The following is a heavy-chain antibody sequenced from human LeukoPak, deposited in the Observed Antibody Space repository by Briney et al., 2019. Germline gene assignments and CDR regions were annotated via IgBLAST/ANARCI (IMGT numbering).Heavy chain of an antibody. CDR2: FDPEDGET. D-gene: IGHD3-9*01. Sequence: ASVKVSCKVPGYTLTELSMHWVRQAPGKGLEWMGGFDPEDGETIYAQKFQGRVTMTEDTSTDTAYMGLSSLRSEDTAVYYCATDSRARSNRLYDILTGYYNVRLDYWGQGTLVTVSS. J-gene: IGHJ4*02. CDR3: ATDSRARSNRLYDILTGYYNVRLDY. V-gene: IGHV1-24*01. CDR1: GYTLTELS.